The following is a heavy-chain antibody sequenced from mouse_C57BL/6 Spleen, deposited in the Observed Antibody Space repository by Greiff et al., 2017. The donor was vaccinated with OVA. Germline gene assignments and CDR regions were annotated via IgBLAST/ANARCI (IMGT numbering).Heavy chain of an antibody. V-gene: IGHV2-9-1*01. Sequence: VKLQESGPGLVAPSQSLSITCTVSGFSLTSYAISWVRQPPGKGLEWLGVIWTGGGTNYNSALKSRLSISKDNSKSQVFLKMNSLPTDDTARYYCARNNDDYDGGGDWFAYWGQGTLVTVSA. CDR3: ARNNDDYDGGGDWFAY. D-gene: IGHD2-4*01. CDR2: IWTGGGT. CDR1: GFSLTSYA. J-gene: IGHJ3*01.